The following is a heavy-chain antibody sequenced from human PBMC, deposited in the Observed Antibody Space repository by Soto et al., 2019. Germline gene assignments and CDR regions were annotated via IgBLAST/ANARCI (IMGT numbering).Heavy chain of an antibody. Sequence: QVQLVQSEGEVKKPGASVKISCRASGYTFTSYAINWVRQAPGQGLEWMGWISAHSGNTNYAQKVQGRVTMTTDTSTSTAYMELRSLRSDGTAIYYCARIAASGIVHDFDFWGQGTLVTVSS. D-gene: IGHD6-13*01. CDR3: ARIAASGIVHDFDF. J-gene: IGHJ4*02. CDR1: GYTFTSYA. CDR2: ISAHSGNT. V-gene: IGHV1-18*01.